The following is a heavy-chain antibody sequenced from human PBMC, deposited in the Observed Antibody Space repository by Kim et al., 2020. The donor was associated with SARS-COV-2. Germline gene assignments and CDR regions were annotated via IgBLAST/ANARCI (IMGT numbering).Heavy chain of an antibody. CDR1: GFTFSSYA. Sequence: GGSLRLSCAASGFTFSSYAMSWVRQAPGKGLEWVSAISGSGGSTYYADSVKGRFTISRDNSKNTLYLQMNSLRAEDTAVYYCAKVRARLLGYYFYGMDFWGQGTTVTVSS. CDR3: AKVRARLLGYYFYGMDF. D-gene: IGHD2-8*02. CDR2: ISGSGGST. J-gene: IGHJ6*02. V-gene: IGHV3-23*01.